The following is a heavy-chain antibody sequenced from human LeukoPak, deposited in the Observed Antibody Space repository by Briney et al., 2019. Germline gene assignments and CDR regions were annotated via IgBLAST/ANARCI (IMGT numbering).Heavy chain of an antibody. J-gene: IGHJ4*02. CDR1: GGTFSSYA. D-gene: IGHD3-22*01. CDR3: ARVDDRGHYYDSSGPRKLFDY. V-gene: IGHV1-2*02. CDR2: INPSSGGT. Sequence: GASVKVSCKASGGTFSSYAISWVRQAPGQGLEWMGWINPSSGGTNYAQKFQGRVTMTRDTSISTAYMELSRLRSDDTAVYYCARVDDRGHYYDSSGPRKLFDYWGQGTLVTVSS.